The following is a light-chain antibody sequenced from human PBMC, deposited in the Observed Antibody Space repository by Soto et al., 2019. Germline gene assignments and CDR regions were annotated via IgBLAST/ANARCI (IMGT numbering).Light chain of an antibody. J-gene: IGKJ1*01. V-gene: IGKV1-5*03. Sequence: DIPMTQSPSTLPASVGDRVTITCRASQNIHNWLAWYQQKPGKGPSLLIYKASNLESGVSSNFSGSGSGTEFTLTISSLQPDDIGTYYCQQNNRYPWTFGQGTKVEIK. CDR1: QNIHNW. CDR3: QQNNRYPWT. CDR2: KAS.